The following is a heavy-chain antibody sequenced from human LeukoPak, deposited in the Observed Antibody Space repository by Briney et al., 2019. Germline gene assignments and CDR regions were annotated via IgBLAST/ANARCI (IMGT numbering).Heavy chain of an antibody. CDR1: GYTFTGYY. V-gene: IGHV1-2*02. CDR3: ARVAAAGFPNGAFDI. Sequence: GASVKVSCKASGYTFTGYYMHWVRQAPGQGLEWMGWINPNSGGTNYAQKFQGRVTMTRDTSISTAYMELSRLRSDDTAVYYCARVAAAGFPNGAFDIWGQGTMVTVSS. CDR2: INPNSGGT. D-gene: IGHD6-13*01. J-gene: IGHJ3*02.